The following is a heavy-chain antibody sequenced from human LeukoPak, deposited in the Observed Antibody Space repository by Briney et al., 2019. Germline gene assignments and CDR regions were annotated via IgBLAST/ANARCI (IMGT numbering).Heavy chain of an antibody. D-gene: IGHD3-22*01. CDR2: IYYSGST. Sequence: SETLSLTCTVSGGSISSSSYYWGWIRQPPGKGLEWIGSIYYSGSTYYNPSLKSRVTISVDTSKNQFSLKLSSVTAADTAVYYCARQCGWLHKGYYFDYWGQGTLVTVSS. CDR1: GGSISSSSYY. V-gene: IGHV4-39*01. CDR3: ARQCGWLHKGYYFDY. J-gene: IGHJ4*02.